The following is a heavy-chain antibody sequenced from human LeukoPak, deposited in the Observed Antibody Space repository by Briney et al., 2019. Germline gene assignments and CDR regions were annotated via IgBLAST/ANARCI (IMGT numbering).Heavy chain of an antibody. D-gene: IGHD3-3*01. CDR2: ISSDGITT. CDR3: ARMEVA. Sequence: GGSLRLSCAASGFTCSSSWRHWVRPVPGKGLVWVSSISSDGITTNYADSVKARFTISRDNAQNTVYLQMNSLRAEDTAVYYCARMEVAWGQGTIVTVSS. CDR1: GFTCSSSW. V-gene: IGHV3-74*01. J-gene: IGHJ3*01.